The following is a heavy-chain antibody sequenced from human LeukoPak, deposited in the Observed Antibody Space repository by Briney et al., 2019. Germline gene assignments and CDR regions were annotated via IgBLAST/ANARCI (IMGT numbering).Heavy chain of an antibody. CDR3: ARGDGGNPWDAFDI. Sequence: ASVTVSCKASGYTFSKFGIAWVRQAPGQGLEWMGWISGNNDNPQSAQDLQGRVTVTTDRSTSTAYMELRSLRHDDTAVYYCARGDGGNPWDAFDIWGRGTMVTVSS. V-gene: IGHV1-18*01. CDR1: GYTFSKFG. D-gene: IGHD4-23*01. CDR2: ISGNNDNP. J-gene: IGHJ3*02.